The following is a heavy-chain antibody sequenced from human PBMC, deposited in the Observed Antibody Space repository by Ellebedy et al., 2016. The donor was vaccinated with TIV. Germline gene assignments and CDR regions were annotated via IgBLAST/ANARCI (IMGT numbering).Heavy chain of an antibody. Sequence: PGGSLRLSCAASGSTFRNYAINWVRQAPGKGLEWVSVIGGTVENTFYADSVKGRFTISRDNSKNTLYLQMNSLRVDDTAIYYCARDKGRPPANLDVWGQGTAVTVSS. V-gene: IGHV3-23*01. CDR1: GSTFRNYA. J-gene: IGHJ6*02. D-gene: IGHD2-2*01. CDR3: ARDKGRPPANLDV. CDR2: IGGTVENT.